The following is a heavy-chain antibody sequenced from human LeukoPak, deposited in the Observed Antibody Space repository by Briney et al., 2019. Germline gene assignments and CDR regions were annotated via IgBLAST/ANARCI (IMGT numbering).Heavy chain of an antibody. Sequence: GGSLRLSCVASGFTFSSFGMCWVRQAPGKGLEWASAVSDDGGNTYYADSVKGRFTISRDNSKNTLYLQMDSLRAEDTAVYFCAKRVPYSSSSVYFDYWGQGTLVPVSS. V-gene: IGHV3-23*01. CDR1: GFTFSSFG. J-gene: IGHJ4*02. CDR3: AKRVPYSSSSVYFDY. CDR2: VSDDGGNT. D-gene: IGHD6-6*01.